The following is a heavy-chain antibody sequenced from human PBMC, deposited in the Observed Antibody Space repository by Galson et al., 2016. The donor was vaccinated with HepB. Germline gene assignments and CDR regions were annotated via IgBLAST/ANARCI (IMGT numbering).Heavy chain of an antibody. J-gene: IGHJ4*02. CDR1: GGSIGPGAYY. D-gene: IGHD3-22*01. Sequence: ETLSLTCSVSGGSIGPGAYYWDWISQSPGKGLEWIGNLYFGGNTYYNPSLRSRVTISVDASKNEFSLKLTSVTAADTAVYYCARRPYSYFDDSTSLDSWGQGTLVTVSS. CDR3: ARRPYSYFDDSTSLDS. V-gene: IGHV4-39*01. CDR2: LYFGGNT.